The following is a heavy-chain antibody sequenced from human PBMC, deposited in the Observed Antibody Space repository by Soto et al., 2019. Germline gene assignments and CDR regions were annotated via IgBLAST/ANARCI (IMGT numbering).Heavy chain of an antibody. Sequence: ASVKVSCKASGYTFTNYDINWVRQASGQGLEWVGWLNPKSGYTGFAGKFQGRVTMTRNNFISTAYMELSSLTSEDTAVYYCARTHGDLDYWGRGTLVTVSS. CDR2: LNPKSGYT. CDR3: ARTHGDLDY. V-gene: IGHV1-8*01. CDR1: GYTFTNYD. J-gene: IGHJ4*02. D-gene: IGHD4-17*01.